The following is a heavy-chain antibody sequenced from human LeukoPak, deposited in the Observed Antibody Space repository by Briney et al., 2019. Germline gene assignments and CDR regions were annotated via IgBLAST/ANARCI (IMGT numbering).Heavy chain of an antibody. CDR3: ASSGYSYGYYMDV. CDR1: GYSFTSYW. D-gene: IGHD5-18*01. J-gene: IGHJ6*03. Sequence: GESLKISWKGSGYSFTSYWIGWVRQMPGKGLEWMGIIYPGDSDTRYSPSFQGQVTISADKSISTAYLQWSSLKASDTAMYYCASSGYSYGYYMDVWGKGATVTVSS. CDR2: IYPGDSDT. V-gene: IGHV5-51*01.